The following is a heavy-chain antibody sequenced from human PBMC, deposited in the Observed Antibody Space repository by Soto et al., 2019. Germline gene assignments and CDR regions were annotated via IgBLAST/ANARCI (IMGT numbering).Heavy chain of an antibody. CDR3: ARGRYIWGSYRRNWFDP. V-gene: IGHV4-31*03. Sequence: PSETLSLTCTVSGGSISSGGYYWSWIRQHPGKGLEWIGYIYYSGSTYYNPSLKSRVTISVDTSKNQFSLKLSSVTAADTAVYYCARGRYIWGSYRRNWFDPWGQGTLVTSPQ. D-gene: IGHD3-16*02. CDR1: GGSISSGGYY. CDR2: IYYSGST. J-gene: IGHJ5*02.